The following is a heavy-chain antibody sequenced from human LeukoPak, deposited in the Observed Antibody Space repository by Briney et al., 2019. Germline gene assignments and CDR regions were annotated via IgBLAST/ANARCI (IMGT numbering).Heavy chain of an antibody. CDR1: GGSISSGDYY. J-gene: IGHJ2*01. CDR3: ARDPLEGDSGSYEDFDL. V-gene: IGHV4-30-4*01. Sequence: SETLSLTCTVSGGSISSGDYYWSWIRQPPGKGLEWIGYIYYSGSTYYNPSLKSRVTISVDTSKNQFSLKLSSVTAADTAVYYCARDPLEGDSGSYEDFDLGGRGTLVTVSS. D-gene: IGHD3-10*01. CDR2: IYYSGST.